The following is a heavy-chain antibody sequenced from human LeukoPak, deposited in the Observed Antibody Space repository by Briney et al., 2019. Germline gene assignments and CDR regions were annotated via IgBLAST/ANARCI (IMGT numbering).Heavy chain of an antibody. Sequence: SVKVSCKASGGTFSSYAISWVRQAPGQGLEWMGRIIPILGIANYAQKFQGRVTITADKSTSTAYMELSSLRSEDTAVYYCARARGGDSSGWYASARFDYWGQGTLVTVSS. D-gene: IGHD6-19*01. CDR1: GGTFSSYA. J-gene: IGHJ4*02. V-gene: IGHV1-69*04. CDR3: ARARGGDSSGWYASARFDY. CDR2: IIPILGIA.